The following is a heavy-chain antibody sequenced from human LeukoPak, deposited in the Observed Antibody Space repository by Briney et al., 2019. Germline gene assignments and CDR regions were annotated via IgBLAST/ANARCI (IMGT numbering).Heavy chain of an antibody. CDR1: GGSISSYY. CDR3: ARHGSGYYFFDY. V-gene: IGHV4-59*01. J-gene: IGHJ4*02. CDR2: IYYSGST. Sequence: SETLSLTCTVSGGSISSYYWSWIRQPPGKGLEWIGYIYYSGSTKYKPSLKSRVTISVDTSKNQFSLKLSSVTAADTAVYYCARHGSGYYFFDYWGQGTLVTVSS. D-gene: IGHD3-3*01.